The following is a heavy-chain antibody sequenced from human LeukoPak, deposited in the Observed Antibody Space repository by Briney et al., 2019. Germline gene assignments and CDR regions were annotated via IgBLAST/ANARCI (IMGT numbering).Heavy chain of an antibody. Sequence: AASVKVSCKASGYTFTGYYMHWVRQAPGQGLEWMGWINPNSGGTNYAQKFQGRVTMTRDTSISTAYMELSRLRSDDTAVYSCAKGSGSGWYGWFAPWGQGTLVTVSS. CDR1: GYTFTGYY. D-gene: IGHD6-19*01. CDR2: INPNSGGT. J-gene: IGHJ5*02. CDR3: AKGSGSGWYGWFAP. V-gene: IGHV1-2*02.